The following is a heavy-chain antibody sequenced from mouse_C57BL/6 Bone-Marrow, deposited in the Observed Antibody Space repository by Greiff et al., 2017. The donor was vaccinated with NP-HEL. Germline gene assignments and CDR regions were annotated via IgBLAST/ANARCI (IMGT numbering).Heavy chain of an antibody. CDR3: ARMMHGYYPLDY. CDR1: GFSLSTFGMG. D-gene: IGHD2-3*01. Sequence: QVTLKESGPGILQPSQTLSLTCSFSGFSLSTFGMGVGWIRQPSGKGLEWLAHIWWDDDKYYNPALKSRLTISKDTSKNQVFLKIAKVDTAATATYYCARMMHGYYPLDYWGQGTTLTVSS. CDR2: IWWDDDK. J-gene: IGHJ2*01. V-gene: IGHV8-8*01.